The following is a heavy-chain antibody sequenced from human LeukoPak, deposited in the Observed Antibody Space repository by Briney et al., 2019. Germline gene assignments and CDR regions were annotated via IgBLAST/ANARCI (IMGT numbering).Heavy chain of an antibody. CDR2: INQDGSEK. V-gene: IGHV3-7*04. D-gene: IGHD2-21*01. J-gene: IGHJ4*02. Sequence: GGSLRLSCAASGFTFSNCWMSWVRQAPGKGLEWVANINQDGSEKSYVDSVEGRFTISRDNAKKSLYLHVNSLRAEDTAVYYCARDIYGGHDYWGQGTLLTVSS. CDR1: GFTFSNCW. CDR3: ARDIYGGHDY.